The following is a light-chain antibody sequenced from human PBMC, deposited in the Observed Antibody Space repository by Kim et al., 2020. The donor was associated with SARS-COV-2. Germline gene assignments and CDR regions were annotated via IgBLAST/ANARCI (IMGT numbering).Light chain of an antibody. V-gene: IGLV3-1*01. CDR3: QAWDSSTYV. Sequence: GSPGQTASITCSGDKLGDKYACWYQQKPGQSPVVVIYQDRKRPSGIPERFSGSNSGNTATLTISGTQAMDEADYYCQAWDSSTYVFGTGTKVTVL. J-gene: IGLJ1*01. CDR2: QDR. CDR1: KLGDKY.